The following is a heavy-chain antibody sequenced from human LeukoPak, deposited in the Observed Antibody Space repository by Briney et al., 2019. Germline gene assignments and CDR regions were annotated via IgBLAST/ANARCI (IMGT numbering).Heavy chain of an antibody. CDR3: AKRYSGYDPWAVAEGDDAFDI. CDR2: ISAYNGNT. Sequence: ASVKVSCKASGYTFTSYGISWVRQAPGQGLEWMGWISAYNGNTNYAQKLQGRVTMTTDTSTSTAYVELTDLRSGDRAVYNRAKRYSGYDPWAVAEGDDAFDIWGQGTMVTVSS. J-gene: IGHJ3*02. V-gene: IGHV1-18*01. CDR1: GYTFTSYG. D-gene: IGHD5-12*01.